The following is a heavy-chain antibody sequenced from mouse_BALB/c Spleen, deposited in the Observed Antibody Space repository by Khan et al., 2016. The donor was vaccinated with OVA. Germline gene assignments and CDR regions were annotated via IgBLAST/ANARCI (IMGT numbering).Heavy chain of an antibody. CDR1: GFTFSTYA. Sequence: EVQLVESGGALVKPGGSLKLSCAASGFTFSTYAMSWVRQTPEKRLEWVATINSDGDYTYYPDSVTGRFTISRDNAKKTSYLQMSSLRSDDTAMYYCSRSPYGNFAYWDQGTLVTVSA. V-gene: IGHV5-9-3*01. CDR3: SRSPYGNFAY. D-gene: IGHD2-1*01. CDR2: INSDGDYT. J-gene: IGHJ3*01.